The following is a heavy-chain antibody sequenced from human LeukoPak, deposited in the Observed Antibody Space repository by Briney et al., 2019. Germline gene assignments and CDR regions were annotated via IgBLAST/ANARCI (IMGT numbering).Heavy chain of an antibody. V-gene: IGHV1-18*01. D-gene: IGHD2-2*01. Sequence: ASVKVSCKASGYTFTSYGISWVRQAPGQGLEWMGWISAYNGNTNYAQKLQGRVTMTTDASTSTAYMELRSLRSDDTAVYYCARYVYCSSTSCYVKNAFDIWGQGTMVTVSS. CDR2: ISAYNGNT. CDR3: ARYVYCSSTSCYVKNAFDI. CDR1: GYTFTSYG. J-gene: IGHJ3*02.